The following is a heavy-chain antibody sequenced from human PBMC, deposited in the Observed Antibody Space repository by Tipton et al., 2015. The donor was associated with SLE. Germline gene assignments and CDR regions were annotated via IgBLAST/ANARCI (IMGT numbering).Heavy chain of an antibody. D-gene: IGHD1-1*01. CDR3: ARALLGWNGGYYYYGMDV. J-gene: IGHJ6*02. Sequence: GLVKPSETLSLTCTVSGGSISSHYWSWIRQPPGKGLEWIGYIYYSGSTNYNPSLKSRVTISVDTSKNQFSLKLSSVTAADTAVYYCARALLGWNGGYYYYGMDVWGQGTTVTVSS. V-gene: IGHV4-59*11. CDR2: IYYSGST. CDR1: GGSISSHY.